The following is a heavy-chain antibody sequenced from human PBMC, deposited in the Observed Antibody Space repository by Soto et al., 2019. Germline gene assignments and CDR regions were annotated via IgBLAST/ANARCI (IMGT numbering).Heavy chain of an antibody. D-gene: IGHD6-19*01. J-gene: IGHJ4*02. CDR1: GFTFDDYT. V-gene: IGHV3-43*01. CDR3: AKDTAYSSGWTFDY. CDR2: ISWDGGST. Sequence: DVQLVESGGVVVQPGGSLRLSCAASGFTFDDYTMHWVRQAPGKGLEWVSLISWDGGSTYYADSVKGRFTISRDNSKNSLYLQMNSLRTEDTALYYCAKDTAYSSGWTFDYWGQGTLVTVSS.